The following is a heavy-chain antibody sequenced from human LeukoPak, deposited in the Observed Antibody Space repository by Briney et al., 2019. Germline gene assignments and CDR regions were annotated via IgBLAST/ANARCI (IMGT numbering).Heavy chain of an antibody. V-gene: IGHV4-4*07. CDR2: IYTSGSA. CDR1: GGSIISYY. D-gene: IGHD5-24*01. Sequence: PSETLSLTCTVSGGSIISYYWSWIRQPAGKGLEWLGRIYTSGSANSSPSLKGRVTMSVDASKNQFSLTLSSVTAADTAVYYCAREIGRDGYNRSFHYWGQGTLVTVSS. CDR3: AREIGRDGYNRSFHY. J-gene: IGHJ4*02.